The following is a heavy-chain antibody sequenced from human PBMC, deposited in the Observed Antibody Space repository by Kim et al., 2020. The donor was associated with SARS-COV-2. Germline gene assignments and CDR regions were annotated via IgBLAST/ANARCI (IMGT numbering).Heavy chain of an antibody. J-gene: IGHJ3*02. Sequence: GESLKISCKGSGYSFTSYWISWVRQMPGKGLEWMGRIDPSDSYTNYSPSFQGHVTISADKSISTAYLQWSSLKASDTAMYYCARLPLDRQQLVHNDAFDIWGQGTMVTVSS. CDR1: GYSFTSYW. CDR2: IDPSDSYT. D-gene: IGHD6-13*01. CDR3: ARLPLDRQQLVHNDAFDI. V-gene: IGHV5-10-1*01.